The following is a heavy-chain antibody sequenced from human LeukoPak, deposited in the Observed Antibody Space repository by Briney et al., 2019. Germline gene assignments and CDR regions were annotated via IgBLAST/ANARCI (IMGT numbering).Heavy chain of an antibody. CDR3: AKDHTIFGVVISTFDY. CDR2: IRYDGSNK. V-gene: IGHV3-30*02. CDR1: GFTFSSYG. Sequence: GRSLRLSCAASGFTFSSYGMHWVRQAPGKGLEWVAFIRYDGSNKYYADSVKGRFTISRDNSKNTLYLQMNSLRAEDTAVYYCAKDHTIFGVVISTFDYWGQGTLVTVSS. J-gene: IGHJ4*02. D-gene: IGHD3-3*01.